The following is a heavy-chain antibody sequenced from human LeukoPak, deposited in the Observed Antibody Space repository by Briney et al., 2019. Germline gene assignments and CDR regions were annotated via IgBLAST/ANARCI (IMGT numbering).Heavy chain of an antibody. D-gene: IGHD6-13*01. V-gene: IGHV1-46*01. CDR3: ARGQLMGIASVGRVDP. CDR1: GYTFTSYY. CDR2: INPSGGST. J-gene: IGHJ5*02. Sequence: ASVKVSCKASGYTFTSYYMHWVRQAPGQGLEWMGIINPSGGSTSYAQKFQGRVTMTRDTSTSTVYMELSSLRSEDTAVYYCARGQLMGIASVGRVDPWGQGTLVTVSS.